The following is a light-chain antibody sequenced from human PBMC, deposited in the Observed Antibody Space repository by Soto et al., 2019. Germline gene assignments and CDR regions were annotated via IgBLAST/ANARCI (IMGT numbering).Light chain of an antibody. V-gene: IGKV2-30*01. J-gene: IGKJ2*01. Sequence: DVVRTQSPLSLPVTLGQPASISCRSSQSLVYSNGKTYFFWFHQRPGQSPRRLIYMVSNRDSGVPDRFSGSGSGTDFTLKITRVEADDVGVYYCMQSAHWPHTFGQGTKVDIK. CDR3: MQSAHWPHT. CDR2: MVS. CDR1: QSLVYSNGKTY.